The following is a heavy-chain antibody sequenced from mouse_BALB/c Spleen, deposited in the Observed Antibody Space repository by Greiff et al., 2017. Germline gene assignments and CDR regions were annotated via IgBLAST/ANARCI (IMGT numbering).Heavy chain of an antibody. J-gene: IGHJ4*01. CDR1: GDSITSGY. CDR2: ISYSGST. D-gene: IGHD1-2*01. CDR3: ARWARLRYAMDY. V-gene: IGHV3-8*02. Sequence: EVQLQQSGPSLVKPSQTLSLTCSVTGDSITSGYWNWIRKFPGNKLEYMGYISYSGSTYYNPSLKSRISITRDTSKNQNYLQLNSVTTEDTATYYCARWARLRYAMDYWGQGTSVTVSS.